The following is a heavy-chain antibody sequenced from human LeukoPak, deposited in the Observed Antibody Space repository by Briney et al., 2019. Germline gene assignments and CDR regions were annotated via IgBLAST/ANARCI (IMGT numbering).Heavy chain of an antibody. J-gene: IGHJ4*02. CDR2: VYYTGT. Sequence: SGTLSLTCTVSGGSVTDYYWSWIRQSPGKGLEWIGYVYYTGTSYNPSLKSRVTISADTSKNQFSLKLSSVTAADTAVFYCARELDYYDSSGYSVGFFDYWGQGTLVTVSS. V-gene: IGHV4-59*02. D-gene: IGHD3-22*01. CDR1: GGSVTDYY. CDR3: ARELDYYDSSGYSVGFFDY.